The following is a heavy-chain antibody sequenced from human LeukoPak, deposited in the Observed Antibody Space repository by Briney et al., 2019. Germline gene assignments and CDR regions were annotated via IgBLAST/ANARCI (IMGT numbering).Heavy chain of an antibody. CDR2: ISYDGGNK. CDR3: ARGYGGNGGD. CDR1: GFTFSSYV. Sequence: PGGSLRLSCAASGFTFSSYVMHWVRQAPGKGLEWVGFISYDGGNKYHADSVKGRFTISRDNSKNTLYLQMNSLRVEDTAVYYCARGYGGNGGDWGQGTLVTVSS. V-gene: IGHV3-30-3*01. J-gene: IGHJ4*02. D-gene: IGHD4-23*01.